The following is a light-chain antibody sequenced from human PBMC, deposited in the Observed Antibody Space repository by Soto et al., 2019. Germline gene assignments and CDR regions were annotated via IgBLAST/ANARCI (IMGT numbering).Light chain of an antibody. Sequence: VLRHPSSVCGYPGQSVTISCTGTIRDVCGYNYVSWYQQHPGKAPKLMIYGVSNRPSGVSNRSSGSQYGHTASLTISGLQAEDEADYYCSSYTSSITYVFGTGTKVTV. CDR1: IRDVCGYNY. J-gene: IGLJ1*01. CDR3: SSYTSSITYV. CDR2: GVS. V-gene: IGLV2-14*01.